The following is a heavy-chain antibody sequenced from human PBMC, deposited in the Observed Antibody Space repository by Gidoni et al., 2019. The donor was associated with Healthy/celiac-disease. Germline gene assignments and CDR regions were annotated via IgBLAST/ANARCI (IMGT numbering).Heavy chain of an antibody. CDR1: GFTFDDYA. Sequence: EVQLVASGGGLVQPGRSLRLSCAASGFTFDDYAMHWVRQAPGKGLEWVSGISWNSGSIGYADSVKGRFTISRDNAKNSLYLQMNSLRAEDTALYYCAKDMGAYGSGPAYFQHWGQGTLVTVSS. D-gene: IGHD3-10*01. CDR3: AKDMGAYGSGPAYFQH. V-gene: IGHV3-9*01. J-gene: IGHJ1*01. CDR2: ISWNSGSI.